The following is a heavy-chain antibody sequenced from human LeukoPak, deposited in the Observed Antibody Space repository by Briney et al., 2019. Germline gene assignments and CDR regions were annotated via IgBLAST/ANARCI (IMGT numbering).Heavy chain of an antibody. D-gene: IGHD6-13*01. CDR3: ARGSVIAATGNYFDY. CDR1: GGTFSSYA. CDR2: IIPIFGTA. V-gene: IGHV1-69*01. Sequence: SVKVSRKASGGTFSSYAISWVRQAPGQVLEWMGGIIPIFGTANYAQNFQDRVTITADEITSTAYMELSSLRSEDTAVYYCARGSVIAATGNYFDYWGQGTLVTVSS. J-gene: IGHJ4*02.